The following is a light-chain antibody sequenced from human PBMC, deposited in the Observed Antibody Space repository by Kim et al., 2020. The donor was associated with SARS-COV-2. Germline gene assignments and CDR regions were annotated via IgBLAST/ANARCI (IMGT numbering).Light chain of an antibody. CDR2: AAS. CDR3: QKCDSAPWT. Sequence: SASVGDRVTITCSASQDISNYLAWFQLKPGKAPELLIYAASALQPGVPSRFSGSGSGTDFTLTVTSLQPEDVATYYCQKCDSAPWTFGQGTKL. J-gene: IGKJ1*01. V-gene: IGKV1-27*01. CDR1: QDISNY.